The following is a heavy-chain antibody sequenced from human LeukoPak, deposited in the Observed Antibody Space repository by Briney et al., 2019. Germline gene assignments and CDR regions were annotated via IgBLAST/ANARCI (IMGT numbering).Heavy chain of an antibody. Sequence: SETLCLTCTVSGGSISSSSYYWGWIRQPPGKGLEWIGSIYYSGSTYYNPSLKSRVTISVDTSKNQFSLKLSSVTAADTAVYYCAREGRWFDPWGQGTLVTVSS. D-gene: IGHD1-26*01. CDR3: AREGRWFDP. J-gene: IGHJ5*02. CDR1: GGSISSSSYY. CDR2: IYYSGST. V-gene: IGHV4-39*07.